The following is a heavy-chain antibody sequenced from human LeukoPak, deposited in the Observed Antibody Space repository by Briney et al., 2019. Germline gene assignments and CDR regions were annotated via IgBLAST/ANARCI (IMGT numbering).Heavy chain of an antibody. CDR3: AKGYSSSWYFPDPFDY. V-gene: IGHV3-23*01. CDR1: GFTFSSYA. CDR2: ISGSGGST. J-gene: IGHJ4*02. D-gene: IGHD6-13*01. Sequence: AGGSLRLSCAASGFTFSSYAMSWVRQAPGKGLEWVSAISGSGGSTYYADSVKGRFTISRDNSKNTLYLQMNSLRAEDTAVYYCAKGYSSSWYFPDPFDYWGQGTLVTVSS.